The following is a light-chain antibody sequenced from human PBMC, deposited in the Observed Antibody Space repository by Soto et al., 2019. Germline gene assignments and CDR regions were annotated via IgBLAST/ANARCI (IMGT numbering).Light chain of an antibody. Sequence: QSVLTQSPSASASLGASVKLTCTLSSGHSSYAIAWHQQQPEKGPRYLMKLNSDGSHSKGDGIPDRFSGSSSGADRYLTISSLQSEDEADYYCQTWGTGIVLFGGGTQLTVL. CDR2: LNSDGSH. CDR3: QTWGTGIVL. V-gene: IGLV4-69*02. J-gene: IGLJ2*01. CDR1: SGHSSYA.